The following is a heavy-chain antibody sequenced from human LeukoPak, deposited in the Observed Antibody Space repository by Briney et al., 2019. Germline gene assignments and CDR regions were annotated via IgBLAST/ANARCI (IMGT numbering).Heavy chain of an antibody. CDR2: ITWNSGTE. CDR1: GFTFDDYA. J-gene: IGHJ4*02. CDR3: ATDSGYDWGTHPFDY. D-gene: IGHD3-16*01. Sequence: GRSLRLSXAASGFTFDDYAMHWVRQAPGKGLEWVSGITWNSGTEGYADSVKGRFTISRDNAKSSLYLQMNSLRAEDTALYYCATDSGYDWGTHPFDYWGQGTLVTVSS. V-gene: IGHV3-9*01.